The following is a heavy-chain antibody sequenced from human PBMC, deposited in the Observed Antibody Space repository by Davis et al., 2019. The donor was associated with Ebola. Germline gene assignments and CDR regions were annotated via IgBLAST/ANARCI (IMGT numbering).Heavy chain of an antibody. D-gene: IGHD4-17*01. CDR3: AREDDYGDYTNWFDP. CDR2: IYPGDSDT. J-gene: IGHJ5*02. Sequence: GESLKISCKGSGYSFTSYWIGWVRQMPGKGLEWMGIIYPGDSDTRYSPSFQGQVTISADKSISTAYLQWSSLKASDTAMYYCAREDDYGDYTNWFDPWGQGTLVTVSS. V-gene: IGHV5-51*01. CDR1: GYSFTSYW.